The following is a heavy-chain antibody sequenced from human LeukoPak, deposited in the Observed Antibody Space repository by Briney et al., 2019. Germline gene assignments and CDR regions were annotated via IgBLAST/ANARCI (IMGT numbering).Heavy chain of an antibody. V-gene: IGHV1-24*01. D-gene: IGHD3-22*01. CDR1: GYTLTELS. CDR2: FDPEDGET. CDR3: ATGLYDSSGYYLEYYFDY. J-gene: IGHJ4*02. Sequence: ASVKVSCKVSGYTLTELSMHWVRQAPGKGLEWMGGFDPEDGETIYAQKFQGRVTMTEDTSTDTAYMELSSLRSEDTAVYYCATGLYDSSGYYLEYYFDYWGQGTLVTVSS.